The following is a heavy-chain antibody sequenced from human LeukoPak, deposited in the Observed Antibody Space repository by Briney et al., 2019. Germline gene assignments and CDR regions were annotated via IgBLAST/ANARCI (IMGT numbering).Heavy chain of an antibody. CDR3: AGGLVVNEYDAFDL. Sequence: SETLSLTCTVSNYSLGSGNYWGWIRQPPGKGLEWIANVYHSGRSFSNPSLKSRVTTSLDMSKNHSSLTLTSVTATDTAVYYCAGGLVVNEYDAFDLWGHGTFVTVSS. D-gene: IGHD3-9*01. V-gene: IGHV4-38-2*02. J-gene: IGHJ3*01. CDR1: NYSLGSGNY. CDR2: VYHSGRS.